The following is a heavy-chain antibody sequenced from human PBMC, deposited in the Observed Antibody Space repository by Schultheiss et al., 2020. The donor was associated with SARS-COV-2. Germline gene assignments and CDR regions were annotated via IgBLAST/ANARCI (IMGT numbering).Heavy chain of an antibody. CDR1: GFTFSSYS. D-gene: IGHD2-8*01. Sequence: GESLKISCAASGFTFSSYSMNWVRQAPGKGLEYVSAISSNGGSTYYADSVKGRFTISRDNAKNSLYLQMNSLRAEDTAVYYCAREVYAIHYYYYGMDVWGQGTTVTVSS. CDR3: AREVYAIHYYYYGMDV. J-gene: IGHJ6*02. CDR2: ISSNGGST. V-gene: IGHV3-64*04.